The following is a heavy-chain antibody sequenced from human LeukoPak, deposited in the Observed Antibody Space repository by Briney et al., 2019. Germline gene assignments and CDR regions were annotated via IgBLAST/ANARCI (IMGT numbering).Heavy chain of an antibody. Sequence: PSETLSLTCAVYGGSFSGYYWSWIRQPPGKGLEWIGEINHSGSTNYNPSLKSRVTISVDTSKNQFSLKLSSVTAADTAVYYCARGWFGESPQVWGQGTMVTVSS. V-gene: IGHV4-34*01. D-gene: IGHD3-10*01. CDR2: INHSGST. J-gene: IGHJ3*01. CDR1: GGSFSGYY. CDR3: ARGWFGESPQV.